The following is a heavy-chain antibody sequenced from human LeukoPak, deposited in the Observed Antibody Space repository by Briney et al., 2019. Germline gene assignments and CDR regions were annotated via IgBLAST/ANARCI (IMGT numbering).Heavy chain of an antibody. CDR1: GFTFSSYS. J-gene: IGHJ6*02. D-gene: IGHD2-15*01. Sequence: PGGSLRLSCAASGFTFSSYSMNWVRQAPGKGLEWVSSISSSSSYIYYADSVKGRFTISRDNAKNSLYLQVNSLRAEDTAVYYCARDRCSGGSCYSNYYYGMDVWGQGTTVTVSS. V-gene: IGHV3-21*01. CDR2: ISSSSSYI. CDR3: ARDRCSGGSCYSNYYYGMDV.